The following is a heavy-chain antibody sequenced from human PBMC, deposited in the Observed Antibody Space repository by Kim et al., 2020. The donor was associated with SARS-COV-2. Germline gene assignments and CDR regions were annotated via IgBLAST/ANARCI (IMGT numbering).Heavy chain of an antibody. J-gene: IGHJ4*02. Sequence: ADSVKCRFTISRDDPNNTLYLQRNSLRVEDKAVYYCAKPLRDYDSSAYYDWGQGTLVTVSS. CDR3: AKPLRDYDSSAYYD. D-gene: IGHD3-22*01. V-gene: IGHV3-33*06.